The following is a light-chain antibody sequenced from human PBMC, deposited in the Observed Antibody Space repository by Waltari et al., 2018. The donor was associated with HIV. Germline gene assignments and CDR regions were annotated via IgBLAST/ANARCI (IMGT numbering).Light chain of an antibody. CDR3: ATWDDSLNGHVV. CDR2: TNT. J-gene: IGLJ2*01. Sequence: QSVLTQPPSASGTPGQRVTISCSGSSSNIGDNTVNWYQQLPGTAPKPLIYTNTQRPEGVPDRFSGSKSGTSASLAISGLQSEDEADYYCATWDDSLNGHVVFGGGTKLTVL. CDR1: SSNIGDNT. V-gene: IGLV1-44*01.